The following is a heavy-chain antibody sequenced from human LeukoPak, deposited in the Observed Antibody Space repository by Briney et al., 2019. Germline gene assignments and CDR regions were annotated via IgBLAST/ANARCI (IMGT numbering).Heavy chain of an antibody. V-gene: IGHV4-59*01. CDR2: ISYSGST. CDR1: GDSMSSYC. Sequence: ASETLSLTCTVSGDSMSSYCWTWIRQPPGKELEWIGSISYSGSTNYNPSLKSRVTMSIDTSKNQFSLKLNSVTAADTAVYYCARSGLVRGVSTWGQGTLVTVSS. CDR3: ARSGLVRGVST. J-gene: IGHJ4*02. D-gene: IGHD3-10*01.